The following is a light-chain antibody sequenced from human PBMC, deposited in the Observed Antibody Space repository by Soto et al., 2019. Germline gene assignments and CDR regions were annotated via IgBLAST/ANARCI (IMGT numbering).Light chain of an antibody. Sequence: EIVMTQSPATLSISPGERATLSCRASQSVSSNLAWYQQTPGQAPRLLIYGASTRATGIPARFSGSGSGTEFTLTISSLQSEDFAVYYCQQYNNWPPQYTFGQGTNLEIK. J-gene: IGKJ2*01. V-gene: IGKV3-15*01. CDR1: QSVSSN. CDR2: GAS. CDR3: QQYNNWPPQYT.